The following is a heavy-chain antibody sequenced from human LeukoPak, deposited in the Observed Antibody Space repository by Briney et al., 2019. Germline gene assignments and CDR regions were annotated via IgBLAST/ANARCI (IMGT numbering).Heavy chain of an antibody. CDR1: GFTFSNYW. CDR3: ASPLVGTTDY. D-gene: IGHD1-26*01. J-gene: IGHJ4*02. V-gene: IGHV3-7*01. CDR2: IKQDGREK. Sequence: GGSLRLSCAASGFTFSNYWMTWVRQAPGKGLEWVANIKQDGREKYYVDPVKGRFTISRDNAKNSLYLQIHSLRAEDTAVYFCASPLVGTTDYWGQGTLVTVS.